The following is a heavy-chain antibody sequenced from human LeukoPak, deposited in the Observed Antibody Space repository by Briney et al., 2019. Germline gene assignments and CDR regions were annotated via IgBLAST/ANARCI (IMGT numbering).Heavy chain of an antibody. CDR3: AKTRLKYCTGGSCYGMDV. Sequence: SCKASGGTFSSYAISWVRQAPGTGLEWVSGISGSGGNTYYADSVKGRFTISRDNPKNTLYLQMNSLRAEDTAVYYCAKTRLKYCTGGSCYGMDVWGQGTTVSVSS. D-gene: IGHD2-15*01. J-gene: IGHJ6*02. V-gene: IGHV3-23*01. CDR2: ISGSGGNT. CDR1: GGTFSSYA.